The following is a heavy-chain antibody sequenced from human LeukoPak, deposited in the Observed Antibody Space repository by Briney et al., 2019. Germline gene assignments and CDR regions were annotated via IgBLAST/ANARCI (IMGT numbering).Heavy chain of an antibody. CDR2: IWYDGSNQ. V-gene: IGHV3-33*01. D-gene: IGHD3-22*01. CDR1: GFILSNYG. Sequence: GGSLRLSCAASGFILSNYGMHWVCQAPGKGLEWVAVIWYDGSNQEYADSVRGRFTISRDSSKNTVYLQMNSLRDDDTAVYYCARDVDTSGHFSRFDPWGQGTLVTVSS. J-gene: IGHJ5*02. CDR3: ARDVDTSGHFSRFDP.